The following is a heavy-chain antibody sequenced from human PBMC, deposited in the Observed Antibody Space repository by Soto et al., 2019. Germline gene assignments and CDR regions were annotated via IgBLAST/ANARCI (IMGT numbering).Heavy chain of an antibody. CDR2: IYYSGST. CDR1: GGSISTYY. J-gene: IGHJ3*02. V-gene: IGHV4-59*08. CDR3: ARWGDLAALDAFDI. Sequence: SETLSLTCTVSGGSISTYYWGWFRQPPGKGLEWIGHIYYSGSTNYNPSLKSRVTISVDTSKNQFSLKLSSVTAADTAVYYCARWGDLAALDAFDIWGQGTMVTVSS. D-gene: IGHD2-15*01.